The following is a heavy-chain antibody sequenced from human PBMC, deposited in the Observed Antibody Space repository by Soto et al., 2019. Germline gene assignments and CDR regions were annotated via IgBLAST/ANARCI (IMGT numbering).Heavy chain of an antibody. CDR1: GGTFISYA. V-gene: IGHV1-69*01. D-gene: IGHD4-17*01. CDR2: IIPIFGTA. CDR3: ARALFKADYGGGFDY. Sequence: SVKVSCNAFGGTFISYAIIWVRQAPGQGLEWMGGIIPIFGTANYAQKFQGRVTITADESTSTAYMELSSLRSEDTAVYYCARALFKADYGGGFDYWGQGTLVTVSS. J-gene: IGHJ4*02.